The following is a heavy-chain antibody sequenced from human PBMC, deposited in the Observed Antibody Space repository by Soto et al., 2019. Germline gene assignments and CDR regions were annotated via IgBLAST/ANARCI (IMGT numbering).Heavy chain of an antibody. J-gene: IGHJ5*02. CDR3: ARDTQYYYEPYNWFDP. Sequence: QVQLVQSGAEVKKPGASVKVSCKASGYTFTSYYMHWGRQAPGQGLEWMGIINPSGGSTSYAQKFQGRVTMTRDTSTSTVYMELSSLRSEDTAVYYCARDTQYYYEPYNWFDPWGQGTLVTVSS. V-gene: IGHV1-46*01. CDR1: GYTFTSYY. D-gene: IGHD3-22*01. CDR2: INPSGGST.